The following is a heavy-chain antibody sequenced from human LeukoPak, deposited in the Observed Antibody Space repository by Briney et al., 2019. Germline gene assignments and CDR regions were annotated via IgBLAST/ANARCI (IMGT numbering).Heavy chain of an antibody. CDR1: GFTFSNYA. CDR3: ARAGPVTGTYYFDY. D-gene: IGHD1/OR15-1a*01. Sequence: GGSLRLSCAASGFTFSNYAMHWVRQAPGKGLEWVAVISYDGSNKYYADSVKGRFTISRDNSKNTLYLQMNSLRAEDTAVYYCARAGPVTGTYYFDYWGQGTLVTVSS. CDR2: ISYDGSNK. V-gene: IGHV3-30-3*01. J-gene: IGHJ4*02.